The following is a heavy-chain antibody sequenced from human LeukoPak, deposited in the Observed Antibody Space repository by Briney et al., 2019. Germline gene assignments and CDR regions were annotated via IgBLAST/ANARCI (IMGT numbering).Heavy chain of an antibody. Sequence: GGSLRLSCAASGFTFSSYAMHWVRQAPGKGLEWVAVISYDGSNKYYADSVKGRFTISRDNSKNTLYLQMNSLRAEDTAVYYCATIVVPAARRRTNWFDPWGQGTLVTVSS. CDR3: ATIVVPAARRRTNWFDP. V-gene: IGHV3-30*07. D-gene: IGHD2-2*01. CDR1: GFTFSSYA. J-gene: IGHJ5*02. CDR2: ISYDGSNK.